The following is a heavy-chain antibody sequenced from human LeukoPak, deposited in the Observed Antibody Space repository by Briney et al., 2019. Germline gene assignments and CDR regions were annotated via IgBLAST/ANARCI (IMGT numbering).Heavy chain of an antibody. V-gene: IGHV3-7*01. CDR2: IKQDGSEK. CDR1: GFTFSSYW. CDR3: AIIRFLEWLSDDY. D-gene: IGHD3-3*01. Sequence: GGSLRLSCAASGFTFSSYWMSWVRQAPGKGLEWVANIKQDGSEKYYVGSVRGRFTISRDNAKNSLYLQMNSLRAEDTAVYYCAIIRFLEWLSDDYWGQGTLVTVPS. J-gene: IGHJ4*02.